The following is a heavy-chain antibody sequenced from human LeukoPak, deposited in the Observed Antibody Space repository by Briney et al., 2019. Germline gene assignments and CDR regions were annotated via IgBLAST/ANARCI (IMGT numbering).Heavy chain of an antibody. J-gene: IGHJ2*01. CDR2: IYYSGST. D-gene: IGHD3-22*01. CDR3: ARVIDDDSSGYSLDWYFDL. CDR1: GGSISSYY. Sequence: SETLSLTCTVSGGSISSYYWSWIRQPPGKGLEWIGYIYYSGSTNYNPSLKSRVTISVDTSKNQFSLKLSSVTAADTAVYYCARVIDDDSSGYSLDWYFDLWGRGTLVTVSS. V-gene: IGHV4-59*01.